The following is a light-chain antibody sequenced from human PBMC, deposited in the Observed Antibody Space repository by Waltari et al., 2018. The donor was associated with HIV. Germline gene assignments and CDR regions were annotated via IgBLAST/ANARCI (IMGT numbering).Light chain of an antibody. V-gene: IGKV1-8*01. J-gene: IGKJ1*01. CDR3: QQYHDSPRT. CDR1: RDIDTH. Sequence: ATRMTQSPPSVSAATGDTVTITCRASRDIDTHLAWYQHKPGSAPHLLIYGASTLQQGVPPRFSGSGSGTFFSLTVTCLQSEDFATYFCQQYHDSPRTFGLGTTV. CDR2: GAS.